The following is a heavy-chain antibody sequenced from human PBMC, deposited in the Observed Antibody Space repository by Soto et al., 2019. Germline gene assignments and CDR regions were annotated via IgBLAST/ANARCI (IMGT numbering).Heavy chain of an antibody. CDR2: ISSSGSYT. CDR3: ARDSVYYGDYALNSFDY. D-gene: IGHD4-17*01. Sequence: QVQLVESGGGLVKPGGSLRLSCAASGFIFSDYYMSWIRQAPGKGLEWVSYISSSGSYTNYADSVKGRFTISRDNAKNSLYVQMNSLRAEDPAVYYCARDSVYYGDYALNSFDYWCQGTLVTVSS. J-gene: IGHJ4*02. V-gene: IGHV3-11*05. CDR1: GFIFSDYY.